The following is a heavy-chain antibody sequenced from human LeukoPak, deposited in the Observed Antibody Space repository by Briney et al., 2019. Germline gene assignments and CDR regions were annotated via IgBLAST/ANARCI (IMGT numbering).Heavy chain of an antibody. CDR2: ISSSSSTI. V-gene: IGHV3-48*01. D-gene: IGHD3-16*02. CDR3: ARMFDYVWGSYRYTGAFDI. J-gene: IGHJ3*02. Sequence: PSGGSLRLSCAASGFTFSSYSMNWVRQAPGKGLEWVSYISSSSSTIYYADSVKGRFTISRDNAKNSLYLQMNSLRAEDTAVYYCARMFDYVWGSYRYTGAFDIWGQGTMVTVSS. CDR1: GFTFSSYS.